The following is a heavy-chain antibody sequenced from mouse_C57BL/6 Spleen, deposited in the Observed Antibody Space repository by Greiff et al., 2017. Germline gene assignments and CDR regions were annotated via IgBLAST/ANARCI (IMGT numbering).Heavy chain of an antibody. CDR2: VYPGSGCT. V-gene: IGHV1-54*01. J-gene: IGHJ2*01. CDR1: GYAFTNYL. CDR3: ARSFFDY. Sequence: QVQLQQSGAELVRPGSSVKVSCKASGYAFTNYLIEWVKQRPGQGLEWIGVVYPGSGCTDYNEKFKGKATLTADKSSSTAYMQLSSLTSEDAAVYFCARSFFDYWGQGTTLTVSS.